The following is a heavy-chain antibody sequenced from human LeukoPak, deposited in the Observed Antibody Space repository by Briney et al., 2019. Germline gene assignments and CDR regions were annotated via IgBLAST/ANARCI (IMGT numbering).Heavy chain of an antibody. D-gene: IGHD1-26*01. Sequence: GGSLRLSCAASGFTFSYFWMHWFRQTPGKGLVWVSCINTDGSYSTYADSVKGRFTTSRDNPKDTLYLQMNSLRVEDTAIYYCARDLSGTYSPDYWGHGTLVTVSS. CDR2: INTDGSYS. V-gene: IGHV3-74*01. J-gene: IGHJ4*01. CDR3: ARDLSGTYSPDY. CDR1: GFTFSYFW.